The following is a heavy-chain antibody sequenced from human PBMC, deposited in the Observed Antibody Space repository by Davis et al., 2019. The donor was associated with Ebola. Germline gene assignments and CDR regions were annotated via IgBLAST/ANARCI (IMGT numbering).Heavy chain of an antibody. CDR2: IYYSGST. V-gene: IGHV4-59*12. J-gene: IGHJ4*02. CDR3: ARGLDDHPTGLIDY. D-gene: IGHD1-1*01. Sequence: PSETLSLTCTVSGGSISSYYWSWIRQPPGKGLEWIGYIYYSGSTNYNPSLKSRVTISVDTSKNQFSLKLSSVTAADTAVYYCARGLDDHPTGLIDYWGQGTLVTVSS. CDR1: GGSISSYY.